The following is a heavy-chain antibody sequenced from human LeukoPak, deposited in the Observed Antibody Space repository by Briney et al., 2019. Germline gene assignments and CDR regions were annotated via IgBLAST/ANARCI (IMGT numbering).Heavy chain of an antibody. Sequence: ASVKVSCKASGYTFTSFGISWVRQAPGQGLEWMGWISPYNGNTNYAQKLQGRVTMTTDTSTSTAYMELRSLRSDDTAVYYCARMVQLLLDNWFDPWGQGTLVTVSS. CDR3: ARMVQLLLDNWFDP. CDR1: GYTFTSFG. J-gene: IGHJ5*02. CDR2: ISPYNGNT. D-gene: IGHD1-1*01. V-gene: IGHV1-18*01.